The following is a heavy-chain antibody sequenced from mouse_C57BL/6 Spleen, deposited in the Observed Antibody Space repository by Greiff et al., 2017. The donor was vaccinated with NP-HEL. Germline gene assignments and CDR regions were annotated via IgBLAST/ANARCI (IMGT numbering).Heavy chain of an antibody. Sequence: EVQLVESGGGLVQPGGSLSLSCAASGFTFTDYYMSWVRQPPGKALEWLGFIRNKANGYTTEYSASVKGRFTISRDNSQRILYLQMNALRAEDSATYYCARRDYGSREYFDVWGTGTTVTVSS. CDR3: ARRDYGSREYFDV. V-gene: IGHV7-3*01. CDR2: IRNKANGYTT. D-gene: IGHD1-1*01. J-gene: IGHJ1*03. CDR1: GFTFTDYY.